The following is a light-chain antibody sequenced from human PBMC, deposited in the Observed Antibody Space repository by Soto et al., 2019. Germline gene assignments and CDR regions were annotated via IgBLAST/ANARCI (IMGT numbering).Light chain of an antibody. J-gene: IGKJ1*01. CDR3: QQYNKWTST. Sequence: EVVLTQSPATLSASSGERATLSCRASQSISRNLAWYQQKPGQAPRLLIYDASTSATGIPARFSGSGSGTEFTLTISSLQSEDFALYDCQQYNKWTSTFGQGTKVEI. CDR2: DAS. V-gene: IGKV3-15*01. CDR1: QSISRN.